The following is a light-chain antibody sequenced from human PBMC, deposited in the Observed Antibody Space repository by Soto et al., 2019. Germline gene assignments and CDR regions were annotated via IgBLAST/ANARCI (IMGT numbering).Light chain of an antibody. Sequence: QLVLTQPPSVSGAPGQRVTISCTGSSSNIGAGYDVHWYQQLPRTAPKLLIYNNNNRPSGVPDRFSGSKSGTSASLAITGLQAEDEADYYCQSYDSSLSGSVFGGGTKLTVL. CDR3: QSYDSSLSGSV. CDR2: NNN. V-gene: IGLV1-40*01. CDR1: SSNIGAGYD. J-gene: IGLJ2*01.